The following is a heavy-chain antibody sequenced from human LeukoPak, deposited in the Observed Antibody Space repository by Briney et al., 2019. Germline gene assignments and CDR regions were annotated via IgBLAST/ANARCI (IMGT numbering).Heavy chain of an antibody. CDR3: ARDLKRRVYYDSSGSDDAFDI. CDR1: GGSISSSSYY. J-gene: IGHJ3*02. CDR2: ISSSSSYI. D-gene: IGHD3-22*01. Sequence: PSETLSLTCTVSGGSISSSSYYWGWVRQAPGKGLEWVSSISSSSSYIYYADSVKGRFTISRDNAKSSLYLQMNSLRAEDTAVYYCARDLKRRVYYDSSGSDDAFDIWGQGTMVTVSS. V-gene: IGHV3-21*01.